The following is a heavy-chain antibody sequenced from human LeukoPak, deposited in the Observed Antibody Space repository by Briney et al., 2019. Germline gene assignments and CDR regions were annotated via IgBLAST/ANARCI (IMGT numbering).Heavy chain of an antibody. V-gene: IGHV4-34*01. D-gene: IGHD3-22*01. CDR3: ARGVGNYYDSSGYYYPFDY. J-gene: IGHJ4*02. Sequence: PSETLSLTCAVYGGSFSGYYWSWIRQPPGKGLEWTGEINHSGSTNYNPSLKSRVTISVDTSKNQFSLKLSSVTAADTAVYYCARGVGNYYDSSGYYYPFDYWGQGTLVTVSS. CDR2: INHSGST. CDR1: GGSFSGYY.